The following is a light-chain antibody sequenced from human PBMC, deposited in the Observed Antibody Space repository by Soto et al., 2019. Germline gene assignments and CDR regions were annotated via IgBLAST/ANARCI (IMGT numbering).Light chain of an antibody. CDR3: GTWDSSLSAGV. CDR2: DNN. J-gene: IGLJ2*01. V-gene: IGLV1-51*01. Sequence: QSVLMQPPSVSAAPGQKVTISCSGSSSNIGNNYVSWYQQLPGTAPKLLIYDNNKRPSGIPDRFSGSKSATSATLGITGLQTGDEADYYCGTWDSSLSAGVFGGGTKLTVL. CDR1: SSNIGNNY.